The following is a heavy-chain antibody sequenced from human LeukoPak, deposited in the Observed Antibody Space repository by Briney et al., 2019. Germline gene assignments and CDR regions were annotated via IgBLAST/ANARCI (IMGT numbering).Heavy chain of an antibody. D-gene: IGHD1-26*01. CDR3: AKDLGRYRNNFFDY. CDR2: ISGSGGGT. Sequence: PGGSLRLSCAASGFTFRTYEMNWVRQAPDKGLEWVSTISGSGGGTYYADSVKGRFTISRDDSKNTLYLQMNSLRADDTAVYYCAKDLGRYRNNFFDYWGQGNLVTVSS. CDR1: GFTFRTYE. V-gene: IGHV3-23*01. J-gene: IGHJ4*02.